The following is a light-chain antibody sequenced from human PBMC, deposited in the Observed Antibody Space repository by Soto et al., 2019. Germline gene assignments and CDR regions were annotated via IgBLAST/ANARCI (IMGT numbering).Light chain of an antibody. CDR2: DAS. V-gene: IGKV1-12*01. CDR3: QHYVERSPIT. CDR1: QGISSW. Sequence: DIQMTQSPSPVSASVGDRVTITCRASQGISSWLAWYQQKPGKAPKLLIYDASSLESGVPSRFSGSGSGTDFTLTISRLEPEDFALYYCQHYVERSPITFGQGTRLEIK. J-gene: IGKJ5*01.